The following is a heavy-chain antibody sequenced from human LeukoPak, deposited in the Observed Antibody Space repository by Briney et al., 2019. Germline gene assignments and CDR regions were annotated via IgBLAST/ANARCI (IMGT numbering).Heavy chain of an antibody. CDR3: AKAYWGYCSSTSCYVFDY. V-gene: IGHV3-30*18. J-gene: IGHJ4*02. CDR1: GFTFSSYE. D-gene: IGHD2-2*01. Sequence: GGSLRLSCAASGFTFSSYEMNWVRQAPGKGLEWVAVISYDGSNKYYADSVKGRFTISRDNSKNTLYLQMNSLRAEDTAVYYCAKAYWGYCSSTSCYVFDYWGQGTLVTVSS. CDR2: ISYDGSNK.